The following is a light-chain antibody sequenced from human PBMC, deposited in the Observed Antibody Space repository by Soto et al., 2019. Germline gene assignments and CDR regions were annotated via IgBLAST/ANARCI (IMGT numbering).Light chain of an antibody. CDR1: SSNIGNNY. J-gene: IGLJ1*01. Sequence: QAVVTQPPSVSAAPGQKVTISCSGSSSNIGNNYVSWYQQLPGTAPTLLIYDNNKRPSGIPDRFSGSKSGTSATLGITGLQTGDEADYYCGTWDSSLSAGPYVFGTGTKLTVL. CDR3: GTWDSSLSAGPYV. V-gene: IGLV1-51*01. CDR2: DNN.